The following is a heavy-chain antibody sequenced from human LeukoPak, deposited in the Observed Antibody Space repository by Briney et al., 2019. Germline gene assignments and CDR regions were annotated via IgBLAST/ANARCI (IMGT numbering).Heavy chain of an antibody. J-gene: IGHJ4*02. Sequence: SETLSLTCTVSGDSISSHYWSWIRQPPGKGLEWIGYIYYSGSTNYNPSLKRRVTISVDTSTNQVSLKLSSVTAADTAVYYCARGTSFSGIPRDWGQGTLVTVSS. CDR1: GDSISSHY. V-gene: IGHV4-59*11. CDR3: ARGTSFSGIPRD. CDR2: IYYSGST. D-gene: IGHD3-10*01.